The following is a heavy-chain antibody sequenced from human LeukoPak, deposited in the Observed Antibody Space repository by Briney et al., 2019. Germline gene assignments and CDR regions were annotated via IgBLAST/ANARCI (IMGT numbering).Heavy chain of an antibody. V-gene: IGHV1-2*02. CDR2: INPNSGGT. CDR3: ARGELWFGELFLFDY. D-gene: IGHD3-10*01. Sequence: ASVKVSCKASGYTFTGYYMHWVRQAPGQGLEWMGWINPNSGGTNYAQKFQGRVTMTRDTSISTAYTELSRLRSDDTAVYYCARGELWFGELFLFDYWGQGTLVTVSS. J-gene: IGHJ4*02. CDR1: GYTFTGYY.